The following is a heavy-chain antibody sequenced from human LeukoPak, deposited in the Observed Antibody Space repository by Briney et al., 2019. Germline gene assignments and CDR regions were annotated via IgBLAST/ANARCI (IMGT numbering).Heavy chain of an antibody. CDR1: GFKFTGYD. J-gene: IGHJ5*02. CDR3: VRDGEGVAISVNYWFDP. Sequence: ASVKVSCKASGFKFTGYDINWVRQASGRGLEWMGWMNPNNGKTGYAQKFQGRVTMTRDTSTSTAYMELRGLISEDTAVYSCVRDGEGVAISVNYWFDPWGQGTLVTVSS. V-gene: IGHV1-8*01. D-gene: IGHD3-10*01. CDR2: MNPNNGKT.